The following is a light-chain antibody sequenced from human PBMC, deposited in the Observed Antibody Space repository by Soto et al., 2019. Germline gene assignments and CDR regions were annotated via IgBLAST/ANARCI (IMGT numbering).Light chain of an antibody. Sequence: QSALTQPPSASGSPGQSVTISCTGTSRDIGAFNYVSWYQQCPGKAPKLIIYEVNKRPSGVPDRFSGSKSGNTASLTVSGLQAEDEADYYCSAYAGSSNLLFGGGTKLTVL. CDR3: SAYAGSSNLL. V-gene: IGLV2-8*01. CDR1: SRDIGAFNY. CDR2: EVN. J-gene: IGLJ2*01.